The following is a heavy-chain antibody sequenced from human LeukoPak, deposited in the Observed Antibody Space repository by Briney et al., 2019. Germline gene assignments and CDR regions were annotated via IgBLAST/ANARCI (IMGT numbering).Heavy chain of an antibody. CDR3: VRGYSNYGYAFDM. CDR2: ISSSSSYI. J-gene: IGHJ3*02. V-gene: IGHV3-21*01. D-gene: IGHD4-11*01. CDR1: GFTFSSYS. Sequence: NPGGSLRLSCAASGFTFSSYSMNWVRQAPGKGLEWVSSISSSSSYIYYADSVKGRFTISRDNAKKSLFLEMNSLRGEDTAVYYCVRGYSNYGYAFDMWGQGTMVTVSS.